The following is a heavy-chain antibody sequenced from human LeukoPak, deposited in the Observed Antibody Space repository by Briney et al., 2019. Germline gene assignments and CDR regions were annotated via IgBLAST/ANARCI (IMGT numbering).Heavy chain of an antibody. V-gene: IGHV4-59*01. CDR1: GGSISSYY. Sequence: SETLSLTCTVSGGSISSYYWSWIRQPPGKGLEWIGYIYYSGSTNYNPSLKSRVTISVDTSKNQFSLKLSSVTAADTAVYYCARGGTGTTPEDYWGQGTLVTVSS. CDR3: ARGGTGTTPEDY. J-gene: IGHJ4*02. D-gene: IGHD1-7*01. CDR2: IYYSGST.